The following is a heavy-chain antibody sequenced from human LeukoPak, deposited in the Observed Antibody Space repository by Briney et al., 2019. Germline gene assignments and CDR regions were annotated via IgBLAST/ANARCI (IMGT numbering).Heavy chain of an antibody. CDR3: AKIPSHLCSSTSCPHLDAFDI. CDR1: GFTFSSYG. V-gene: IGHV3-30*02. Sequence: PGGSLRLSCAASGFTFSSYGMHWVRQAPGKGLEWVAFIRYDGSNKYYADSVKGRLTISRDNSKNTLYLQMNSLRAEDTAVYYCAKIPSHLCSSTSCPHLDAFDIWGQGTMVTVSS. CDR2: IRYDGSNK. D-gene: IGHD2-2*01. J-gene: IGHJ3*02.